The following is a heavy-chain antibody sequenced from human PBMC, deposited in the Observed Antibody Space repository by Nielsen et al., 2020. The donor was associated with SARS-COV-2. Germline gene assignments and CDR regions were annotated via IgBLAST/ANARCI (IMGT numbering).Heavy chain of an antibody. Sequence: ASVNVSCKASGYTFSNYYMHWVRQAPGQGLEWMGVIDPSGGSTRYAQKFQGRFTMTTDTSTTTVYMEMASLRAEDTAVYYCARPGDLSAFDFWGQGTMVTVSS. CDR3: ARPGDLSAFDF. J-gene: IGHJ3*01. CDR1: GYTFSNYY. CDR2: IDPSGGST. V-gene: IGHV1-46*01. D-gene: IGHD7-27*01.